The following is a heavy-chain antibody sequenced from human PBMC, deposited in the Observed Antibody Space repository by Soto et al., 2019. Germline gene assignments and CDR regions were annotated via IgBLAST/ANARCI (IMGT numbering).Heavy chain of an antibody. V-gene: IGHV3-23*01. CDR2: ISDSDGGT. Sequence: QPGGSLRLSCAASGFAFSAYAMTWVRQAPGKGLERVSDISDSDGGTHYADSVKGRFTISRDNAKNTLYLQMDRLRVEDAAVYYCAKGRTFFDFWGQGTLVTVSS. J-gene: IGHJ4*02. CDR3: AKGRTFFDF. CDR1: GFAFSAYA.